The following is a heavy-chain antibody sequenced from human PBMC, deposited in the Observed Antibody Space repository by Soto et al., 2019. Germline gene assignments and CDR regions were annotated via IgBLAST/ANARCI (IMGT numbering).Heavy chain of an antibody. V-gene: IGHV1-69*02. D-gene: IGHD3-10*01. Sequence: QVQLVQSGAEVKKPGSSVKVSCKASGDTFSFYTINWVRQAPGLGLEWMGRVNPILSMSNYAQKFQGRVTMTADKSMSTAYMELRSLRSEDTAFYYCATSYGSGYRAFDYWGQGALVTVSS. CDR1: GDTFSFYT. CDR3: ATSYGSGYRAFDY. J-gene: IGHJ4*02. CDR2: VNPILSMS.